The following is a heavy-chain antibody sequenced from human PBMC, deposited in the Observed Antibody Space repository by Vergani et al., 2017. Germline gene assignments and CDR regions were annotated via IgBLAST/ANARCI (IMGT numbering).Heavy chain of an antibody. CDR1: GYTFTSYT. J-gene: IGHJ4*02. CDR2: INAGNGNT. CDR3: ARGGNGSKYPLDD. V-gene: IGHV1-3*01. D-gene: IGHD4-11*01. Sequence: QVQLVQSGAEVKKPGASVKVSCKASGYTFTSYTMHWVRQAPGQRLEWMGWINAGNGNTKYSQKFQGRVTITRDTSASTAYMELSSLRSEDTAVYYCARGGNGSKYPLDDWGQGTLVTGSS.